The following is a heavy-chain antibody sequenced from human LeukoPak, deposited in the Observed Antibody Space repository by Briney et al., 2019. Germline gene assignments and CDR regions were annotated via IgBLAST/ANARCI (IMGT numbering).Heavy chain of an antibody. CDR1: GFTFSSYS. D-gene: IGHD3-22*01. J-gene: IGHJ4*02. CDR2: ISSSSSYI. CDR3: ARESKYYYDSSGYSYFDY. V-gene: IGHV3-21*01. Sequence: GGSLRLSCAASGFTFSSYSMNWVRQAPGKGLEWVSSISSSSSYIYYADSVKGRFTISRDNAKNSLYLQMNSLRAEDTAVYYCARESKYYYDSSGYSYFDYWGQGTLVTVSS.